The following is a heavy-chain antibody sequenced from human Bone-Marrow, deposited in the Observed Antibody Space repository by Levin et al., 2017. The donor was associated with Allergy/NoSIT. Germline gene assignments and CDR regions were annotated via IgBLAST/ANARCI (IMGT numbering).Heavy chain of an antibody. D-gene: IGHD3-16*02. CDR3: VRAGSMMYGGLVVGFYFDS. J-gene: IGHJ4*02. CDR1: GGSISGGHY. V-gene: IGHV4-31*03. CDR2: IYDNVNTNLHDSGSA. Sequence: PSETLSLTCSVSGGSISGGHYWGWIRQHPGSGLEWIGYIYDNVNTNLHDSGSAYYNPSLQSRVTVSADMSQNQVSLRLNSVTAADTAVYYCVRAGSMMYGGLVVGFYFDSWGRGALVTVSS.